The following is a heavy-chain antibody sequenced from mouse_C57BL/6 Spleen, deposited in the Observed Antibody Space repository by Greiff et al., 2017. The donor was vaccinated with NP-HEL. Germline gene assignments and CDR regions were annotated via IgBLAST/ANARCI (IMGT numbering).Heavy chain of an antibody. CDR3: TRDYGSGFDY. CDR1: GYTFTDYE. Sequence: QVQLQQSGAELVRPGASVTLSCKASGYTFTDYEIHWVKQTPVHGLEWIGAIDPETGGTAYNQKFKGKAILTADKSSSTAYMELRSLTSEDSAVYYCTRDYGSGFDYWGQGTTLTVSS. J-gene: IGHJ2*01. V-gene: IGHV1-15*01. D-gene: IGHD1-1*01. CDR2: IDPETGGT.